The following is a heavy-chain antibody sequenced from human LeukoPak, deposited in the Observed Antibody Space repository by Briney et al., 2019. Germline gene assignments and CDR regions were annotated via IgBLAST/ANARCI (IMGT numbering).Heavy chain of an antibody. J-gene: IGHJ3*01. CDR3: ARGLRLFFAFDV. D-gene: IGHD3-3*01. CDR1: GLTFSRYW. Sequence: PGGSLRLSCAASGLTFSRYWMTWFRQAPGKGLEWIGSIYYSGSTYYNPSLKSRVTISVDTSKYQFSLKLSSVSAADTAVYYCARGLRLFFAFDVWGQGTMVTVSS. CDR2: IYYSGST. V-gene: IGHV4-39*07.